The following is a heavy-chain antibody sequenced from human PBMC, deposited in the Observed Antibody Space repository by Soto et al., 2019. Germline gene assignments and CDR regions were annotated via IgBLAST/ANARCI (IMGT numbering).Heavy chain of an antibody. CDR3: ARFGGAALSYSGFDF. V-gene: IGHV5-51*03. CDR2: IYPGDSKT. Sequence: EVQLVQSGAEVKKPGDSLKISCKGSGYSFSGYWIAWVRQMPGKGLEWMGIIYPGDSKTRYSPSFQEQVTMSADKFVSTACLQWSSLKASDIAMYYCARFGGAALSYSGFDFWGQGPLVTVSS. CDR1: GYSFSGYW. D-gene: IGHD3-16*01. J-gene: IGHJ5*01.